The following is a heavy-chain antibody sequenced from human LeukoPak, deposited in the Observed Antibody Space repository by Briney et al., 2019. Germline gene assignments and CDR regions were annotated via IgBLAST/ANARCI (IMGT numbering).Heavy chain of an antibody. CDR2: IYYSGST. Sequence: PSETLSLTCTVSGGSISVYYWTWIRQPPGKGLEYIGYIYYSGSTNHNPSLKSRVTISVDTSKNQFSLKLSSVTAADTAVYYCARGRYTFDYWGQGTLVTVSS. J-gene: IGHJ4*02. CDR1: GGSISVYY. D-gene: IGHD1-1*01. V-gene: IGHV4-59*01. CDR3: ARGRYTFDY.